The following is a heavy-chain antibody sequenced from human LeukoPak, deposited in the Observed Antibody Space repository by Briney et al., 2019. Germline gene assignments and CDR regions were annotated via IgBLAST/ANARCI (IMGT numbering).Heavy chain of an antibody. Sequence: PSETLSLTCAVYGGSFSGYYWSWIRQPPGKGLEWIGEINHSGSTNYNPSLKSRVTISVDTSKNQFSLKLSSVTAADTAVYYCARTVSGSFYFNNWGQGTLVTVSS. CDR3: ARTVSGSFYFNN. V-gene: IGHV4-34*01. CDR2: INHSGST. J-gene: IGHJ4*02. D-gene: IGHD1-26*01. CDR1: GGSFSGYY.